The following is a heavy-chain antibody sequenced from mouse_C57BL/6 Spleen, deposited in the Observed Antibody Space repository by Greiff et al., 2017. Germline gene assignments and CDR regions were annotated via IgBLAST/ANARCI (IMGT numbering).Heavy chain of an antibody. J-gene: IGHJ4*01. D-gene: IGHD2-2*01. CDR1: GYSITSGYD. CDR3: ARGQGGYPYYYAMDY. CDR2: ISYSGST. Sequence: EVKLVESGPGMVKPSQSLSLTCTVTGYSITSGYDWHWIRHFPGNKLEWMGYISYSGSTNYNPSLKSRISITHDTSKNHFFLKLNSVTTEDTATYYCARGQGGYPYYYAMDYWGQGTSVTVSS. V-gene: IGHV3-1*01.